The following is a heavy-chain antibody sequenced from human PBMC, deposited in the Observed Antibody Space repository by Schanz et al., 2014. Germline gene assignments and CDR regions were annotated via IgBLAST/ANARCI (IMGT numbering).Heavy chain of an antibody. CDR1: GFTVSSNY. CDR3: AKRCSSTSCSHGAFDI. D-gene: IGHD2-2*01. CDR2: IYSDGRT. Sequence: EVQLLESGGGLVQPGGSLRLSCAASGFTVSSNYMSWVRQAPGKGLEWVSVIYSDGRTYYGDSVKGRFTISRDNSKNTLYLQMNSLRDEDTAMYYCAKRCSSTSCSHGAFDIWGQGTMVTVSS. V-gene: IGHV3-66*01. J-gene: IGHJ3*02.